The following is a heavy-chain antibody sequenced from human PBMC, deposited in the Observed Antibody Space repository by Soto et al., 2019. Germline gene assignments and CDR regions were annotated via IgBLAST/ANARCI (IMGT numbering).Heavy chain of an antibody. V-gene: IGHV3-23*01. D-gene: IGHD2-15*01. CDR3: ARDRSPGGNPYFVY. J-gene: IGHJ4*02. Sequence: GGSLRLSCAASGFTFSSYAMSWVRQAPGKGLEWVSAISGSGGSTYYADSVKGRFTISRDNSKNTLYLQMNSLRAEDTAVYYCARDRSPGGNPYFVYWGQGTLVTVSS. CDR2: ISGSGGST. CDR1: GFTFSSYA.